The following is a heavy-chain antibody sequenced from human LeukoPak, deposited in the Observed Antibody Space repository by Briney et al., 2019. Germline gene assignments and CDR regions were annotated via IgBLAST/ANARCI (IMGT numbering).Heavy chain of an antibody. CDR3: ARVSYGSGSYYKGLDYFDY. V-gene: IGHV3-23*01. CDR2: ISGSGGST. Sequence: GGSLRLSCAASGFTFSSYAMSWVRQAPGKGLEWVSAISGSGGSTYYADSVKGRFTISRDNSKNTLYLQMNSLRAEDTAVYYCARVSYGSGSYYKGLDYFDYWGQGTLVTVSS. J-gene: IGHJ4*02. CDR1: GFTFSSYA. D-gene: IGHD3-10*01.